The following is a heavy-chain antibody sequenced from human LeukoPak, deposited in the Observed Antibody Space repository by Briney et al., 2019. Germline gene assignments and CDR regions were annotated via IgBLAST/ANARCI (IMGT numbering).Heavy chain of an antibody. CDR2: IYYSGST. D-gene: IGHD2-15*01. J-gene: IGHJ3*02. V-gene: IGHV4-39*07. CDR1: GGSISSSSYY. CDR3: ARDRRVVVAATGAFDI. Sequence: SETLSLTCTVSGGSISSSSYYWGWMRQPPGKGLEWIGSIYYSGSTYYNPSLKSRVTISVDTSKNQFSLKLSSVTAADTAVYYCARDRRVVVAATGAFDIWGQGTMVTVSS.